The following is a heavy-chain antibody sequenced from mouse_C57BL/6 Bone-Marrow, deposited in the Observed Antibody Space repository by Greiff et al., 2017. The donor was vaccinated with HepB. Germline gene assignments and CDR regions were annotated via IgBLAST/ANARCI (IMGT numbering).Heavy chain of an antibody. CDR3: ARENYYGSSYWYFDV. D-gene: IGHD1-1*01. Sequence: EVKLVESGGGLVQSGRSLRLSCATSGFTFSDFYMEWVRQAPGKGLEWIAASRNKANDYTTEYSASVKGRFIVSRDTSQSILYLQMNALRAEDTAIYYCARENYYGSSYWYFDVWGTGTMVTVSS. CDR2: SRNKANDYTT. J-gene: IGHJ1*03. CDR1: GFTFSDFY. V-gene: IGHV7-1*01.